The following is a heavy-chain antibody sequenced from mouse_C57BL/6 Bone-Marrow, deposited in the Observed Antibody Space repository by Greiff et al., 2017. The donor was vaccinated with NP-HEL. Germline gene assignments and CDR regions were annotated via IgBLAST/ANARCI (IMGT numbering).Heavy chain of an antibody. J-gene: IGHJ3*01. CDR1: GYTFTSYW. D-gene: IGHD2-3*01. V-gene: IGHV1-55*01. CDR2: IYPGSGST. CDR3: ARDRFYDGYYFAWFSY. Sequence: QVQLQQPGAELVKPGASVKMSCKASGYTFTSYWITWVKQRPGQGLEWIGDIYPGSGSTKYNEKFKSKATLTVDTSSSTAYMQLSSLTSDDAAFYYCARDRFYDGYYFAWFSYGGQGTLVTVSA.